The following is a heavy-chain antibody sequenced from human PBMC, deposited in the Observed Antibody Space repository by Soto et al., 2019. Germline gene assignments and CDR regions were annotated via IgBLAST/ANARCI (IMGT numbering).Heavy chain of an antibody. V-gene: IGHV1-69*18. J-gene: IGHJ4*02. Sequence: QVHLVQSGAEVKKPGSSVKVSCKASGSTFSSYGFSWVRQAPGQGLEFMGRIVPTFGNANYAQRFQGRLTLSADESRATVFMELSSLTIEDTAIYYCEAGYCSSGSCFDFWGQGTQVTVSS. CDR3: EAGYCSSGSCFDF. CDR1: GSTFSSYG. D-gene: IGHD2-2*03. CDR2: IVPTFGNA.